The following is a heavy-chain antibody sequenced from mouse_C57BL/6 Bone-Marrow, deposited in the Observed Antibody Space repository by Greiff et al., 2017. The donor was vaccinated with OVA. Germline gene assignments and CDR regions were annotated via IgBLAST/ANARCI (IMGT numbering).Heavy chain of an antibody. D-gene: IGHD2-4*01. CDR2: ISDGGSYT. J-gene: IGHJ3*01. Sequence: EVQGVESGGGLVKPGGSLKLSCAASGFTFSSYAMSWVRQTPEKRLEWVATISDGGSYTYYPDNVKGRFTISRDNAKNNLYLQMSHLKSEDTAMYYCAIYDYLAWFAYWGQGTLVTVSA. V-gene: IGHV5-4*01. CDR1: GFTFSSYA. CDR3: AIYDYLAWFAY.